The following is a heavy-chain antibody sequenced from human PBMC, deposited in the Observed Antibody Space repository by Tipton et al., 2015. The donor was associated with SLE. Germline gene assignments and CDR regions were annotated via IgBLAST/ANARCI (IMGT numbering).Heavy chain of an antibody. J-gene: IGHJ2*01. D-gene: IGHD3-3*01. CDR3: ARFLEWLTASFDL. CDR2: IYYSGST. CDR1: GASMSSSSYY. Sequence: TLSLTCTVSGASMSSSSYYWSWIRQHPGKGLEWIGYIYYSGSTYYNPSLKSRVTISVDTSKNQFSLKLSSVTAADTAVYYCARFLEWLTASFDLWGRGTLVTVSS. V-gene: IGHV4-31*03.